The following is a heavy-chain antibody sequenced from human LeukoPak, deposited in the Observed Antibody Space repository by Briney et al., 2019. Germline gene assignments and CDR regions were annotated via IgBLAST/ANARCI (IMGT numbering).Heavy chain of an antibody. D-gene: IGHD6-13*01. J-gene: IGHJ6*03. CDR1: GFTFNTYS. CDR3: AKDATPALGTVYMDV. Sequence: PGGSLRLSCAASGFTFNTYSMNWVRQAPGKGLEWISYISFSSRTIYYADSVKGRFTISRDNDKNSIYLQMNSLRAEDTAVYYCAKDATPALGTVYMDVWGKGTTVTISS. V-gene: IGHV3-48*04. CDR2: ISFSSRTI.